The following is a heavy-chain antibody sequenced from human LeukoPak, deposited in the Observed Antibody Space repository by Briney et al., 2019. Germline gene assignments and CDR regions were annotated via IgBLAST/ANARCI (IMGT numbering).Heavy chain of an antibody. Sequence: SETLSLTCAVSGDSFSSHYWTWIRQSPGTGLEWIGYISHIGRTNYNSSLKGRVTISIDTSKNQFSLKLRSVTAADTAVYYCARDLVTVTKGFDIWGQGTMVSVSS. CDR1: GDSFSSHY. CDR2: ISHIGRT. V-gene: IGHV4-59*11. J-gene: IGHJ3*02. D-gene: IGHD4-17*01. CDR3: ARDLVTVTKGFDI.